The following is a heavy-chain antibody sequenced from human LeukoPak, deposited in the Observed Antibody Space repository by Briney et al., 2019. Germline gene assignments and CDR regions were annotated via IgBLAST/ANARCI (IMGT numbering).Heavy chain of an antibody. CDR1: GGSISSISYY. J-gene: IGHJ4*02. V-gene: IGHV4-39*01. D-gene: IGHD1-26*01. CDR2: IYYSGST. Sequence: SETLSLTCTVSGGSISSISYYWGWIRPPPGKGLEWIGSIYYSGSTYYNPSLKSRVTISVDTSKNQFPLKLSSVTAADTAVYYCARRSGSYYDIWGQGTLVTVSS. CDR3: ARRSGSYYDI.